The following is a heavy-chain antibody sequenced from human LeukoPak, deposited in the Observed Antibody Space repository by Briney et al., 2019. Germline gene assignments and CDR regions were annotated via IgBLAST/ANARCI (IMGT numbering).Heavy chain of an antibody. D-gene: IGHD2-2*01. CDR2: ISAYNGNT. V-gene: IGHV1-18*01. Sequence: ASVKVSRKASGYTFTSYGISWVRQAPGQGLEWMGWISAYNGNTNYAQKLQGRVTMTTDTSTSTAYMELRSLRSDDTAVYYCATGSSTRSASYYFDYWGQGTLVTVSS. J-gene: IGHJ4*02. CDR1: GYTFTSYG. CDR3: ATGSSTRSASYYFDY.